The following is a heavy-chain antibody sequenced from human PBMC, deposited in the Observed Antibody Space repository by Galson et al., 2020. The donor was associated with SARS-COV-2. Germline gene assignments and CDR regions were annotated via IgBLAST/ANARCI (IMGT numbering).Heavy chain of an antibody. CDR2: ISGSGGST. Sequence: GESLKISCAASGFTFSSYAMSWVRQAPGKGLEWVSAISGSGGSTYYADSVKGRFTISRDNSKNTLYLQMNSLRAEDTAVYYCARDPIVVVPAAILYYYYGMDVWGQGTTVTVSS. J-gene: IGHJ6*02. CDR3: ARDPIVVVPAAILYYYYGMDV. V-gene: IGHV3-23*01. D-gene: IGHD2-2*01. CDR1: GFTFSSYA.